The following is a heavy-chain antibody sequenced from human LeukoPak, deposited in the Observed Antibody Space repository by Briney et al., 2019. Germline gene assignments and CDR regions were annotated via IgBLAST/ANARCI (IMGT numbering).Heavy chain of an antibody. V-gene: IGHV3-48*03. CDR2: ISSSGSTI. CDR1: GFTFSSYE. Sequence: GGSLRLSCAASGFTFSSYEMNWVRQAPGKGLEWVSYISSSGSTIYYADSVKGRFTISRDNAKNSLYLQMNSLRAEDTAVYYCARVDYSSNYYYMDVWGKGTTVTISS. J-gene: IGHJ6*03. CDR3: ARVDYSSNYYYMDV. D-gene: IGHD4-11*01.